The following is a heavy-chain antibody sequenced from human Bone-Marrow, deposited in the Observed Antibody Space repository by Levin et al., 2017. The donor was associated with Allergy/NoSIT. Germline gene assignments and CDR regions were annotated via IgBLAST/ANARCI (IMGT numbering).Heavy chain of an antibody. CDR2: ISSGTTYI. V-gene: IGHV3-21*01. CDR3: ARGLGTVSAIVDY. D-gene: IGHD1/OR15-1a*01. J-gene: IGHJ4*02. Sequence: VSCISSGTTYIYYADSVKGRFSISRDNAKSSVYLQMNSLRVEDTAVYYCARGLGTVSAIVDYWGQGALVTVSS.